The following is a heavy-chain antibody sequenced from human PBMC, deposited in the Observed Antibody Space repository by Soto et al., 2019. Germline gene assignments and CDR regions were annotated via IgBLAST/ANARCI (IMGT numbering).Heavy chain of an antibody. J-gene: IGHJ6*02. CDR1: GGSISSYY. V-gene: IGHV4-4*07. CDR2: IYTSGST. CDR3: ARELTGGRFPNYYYYYGMDV. D-gene: IGHD7-27*01. Sequence: PSETLSLTCTVSGGSISSYYWSWIRQPAGKGLEWIGRIYTSGSTNYNPSLKSRVTMSVDTSKNQFSLKLSSVTAADTAVYYCARELTGGRFPNYYYYYGMDVWGQGTTVTSP.